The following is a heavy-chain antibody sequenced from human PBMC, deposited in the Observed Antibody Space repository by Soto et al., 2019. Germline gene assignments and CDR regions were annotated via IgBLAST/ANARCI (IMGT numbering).Heavy chain of an antibody. CDR3: ARWTILGATGMDV. V-gene: IGHV4-34*01. Sequence: PSETLSLTCAVYGGSFSGYYWSWIRQPPGKGLEWIGEINHSGSTNCNPSLKSRVTISVDTSKNQFSLKLSSVTAADTAVYYCARWTILGATGMDVWGQGTTVTVSS. D-gene: IGHD1-26*01. CDR1: GGSFSGYY. CDR2: INHSGST. J-gene: IGHJ6*02.